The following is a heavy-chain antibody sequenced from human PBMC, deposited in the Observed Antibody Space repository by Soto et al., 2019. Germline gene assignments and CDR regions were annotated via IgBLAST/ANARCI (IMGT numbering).Heavy chain of an antibody. CDR3: ARTVLTMVRGVTNYFDY. J-gene: IGHJ4*02. D-gene: IGHD3-10*01. CDR2: IYYSGST. V-gene: IGHV4-39*01. CDR1: GGSISSSSYY. Sequence: PSETLSLTCTVSGGSISSSSYYWGWIRQPPGKGLEWIGSIYYSGSTYYNPSLKSRVTISVDTSKNQFSLKLSSVTAADTAVYYCARTVLTMVRGVTNYFDYWGQGTLVTVSS.